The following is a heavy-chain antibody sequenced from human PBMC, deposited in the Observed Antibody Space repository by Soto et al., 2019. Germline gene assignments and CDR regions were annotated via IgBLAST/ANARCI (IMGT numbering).Heavy chain of an antibody. J-gene: IGHJ5*02. D-gene: IGHD5-18*01. CDR2: IYYSGSA. CDR1: NDSISNSAYL. Sequence: PSETLSLTCTVSNDSISNSAYLWTWIRQPPGKGLELIGYIYYSGSASYNPSLKSRVTISIDTSKSQFSLRLDSMTAADTAVYYCARGRHSYGPYFDPWGQGTLVTVSS. CDR3: ARGRHSYGPYFDP. V-gene: IGHV4-30-4*01.